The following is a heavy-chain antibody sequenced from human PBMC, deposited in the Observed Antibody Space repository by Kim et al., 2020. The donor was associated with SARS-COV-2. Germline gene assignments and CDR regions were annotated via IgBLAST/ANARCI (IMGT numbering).Heavy chain of an antibody. V-gene: IGHV6-1*01. D-gene: IGHD3-22*01. CDR2: TYYRSKWYN. J-gene: IGHJ5*02. CDR3: ARSGITMIVVVDDNWFDP. Sequence: SQTLSLTCAISGDSVSSNSAAWNWIRQSPSRGLEWLGRTYYRSKWYNDYAVSVKSRITINPDTSKNQFSLQLNSVTPEDTAVYYCARSGITMIVVVDDNWFDPWGQGTLVTVSS. CDR1: GDSVSSNSAA.